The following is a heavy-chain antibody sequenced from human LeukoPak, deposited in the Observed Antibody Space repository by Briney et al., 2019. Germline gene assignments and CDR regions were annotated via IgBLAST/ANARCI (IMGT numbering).Heavy chain of an antibody. CDR1: GVTFSSHW. CDR3: ARESLYYYDSSGLDAFDI. V-gene: IGHV3-7*01. Sequence: PGGSLRLSCVVSGVTFSSHWMSWVRQAPGKGLEWVANIKQDGSEKYYVDSVKGRFTISRDNAKNSLYLQMNSLRAEDTAVYYCARESLYYYDSSGLDAFDIWGQGTMVTVSS. D-gene: IGHD3-22*01. J-gene: IGHJ3*02. CDR2: IKQDGSEK.